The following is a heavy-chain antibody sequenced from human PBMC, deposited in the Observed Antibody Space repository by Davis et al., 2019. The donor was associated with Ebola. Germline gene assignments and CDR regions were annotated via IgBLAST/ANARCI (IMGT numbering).Heavy chain of an antibody. Sequence: GSLRLSCAVYGGSLSNYYWSWIRQPPGKGLEWIGYIYYSGSTNYNPSLKSRVTISVDTSKNQFSLKLSSVTAADTAVYYCARTSGSYLPTRYYGMDVWGQGTTVTVSS. CDR3: ARTSGSYLPTRYYGMDV. CDR1: GGSLSNYY. CDR2: IYYSGST. J-gene: IGHJ6*02. V-gene: IGHV4-59*08. D-gene: IGHD1-26*01.